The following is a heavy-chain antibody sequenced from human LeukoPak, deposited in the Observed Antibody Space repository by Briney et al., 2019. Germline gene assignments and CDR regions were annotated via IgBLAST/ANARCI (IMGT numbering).Heavy chain of an antibody. CDR3: TRVRWGYYFDY. J-gene: IGHJ4*02. Sequence: SETLSLTCAVYGGSFSGYYWSWIRQPPGKGLEWIGEINHSGSTNYNPSLKSRVTISVDTSKNQFSLKLSSVTAADTAVYYCTRVRWGYYFDYWGQGTLVTVSS. V-gene: IGHV4-34*01. CDR1: GGSFSGYY. CDR2: INHSGST. D-gene: IGHD3-16*01.